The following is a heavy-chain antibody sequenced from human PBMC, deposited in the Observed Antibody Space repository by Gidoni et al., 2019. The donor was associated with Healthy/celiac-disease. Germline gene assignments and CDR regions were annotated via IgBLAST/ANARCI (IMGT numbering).Heavy chain of an antibody. CDR1: GRTFSSYG. CDR2: ISSSSSTI. J-gene: IGHJ4*02. CDR3: ARDPYYDLWSGPY. D-gene: IGHD3-3*01. Sequence: EVQLVETGGGVVQPGGSLRLSGGAPGRTFSSYGMNWVRQAPGKGLEWVSYISSSSSTIYYADSVKGRFTISRDNAKNSLYLQMNSLRAEDTAVYFCARDPYYDLWSGPYWGQGTLVTVSS. V-gene: IGHV3-48*01.